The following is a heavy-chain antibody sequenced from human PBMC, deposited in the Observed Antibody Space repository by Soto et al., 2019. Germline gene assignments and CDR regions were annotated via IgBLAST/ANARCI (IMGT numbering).Heavy chain of an antibody. CDR3: ARAPPIAATLFDY. Sequence: PSETLSLTCTVSGGSISSYYWSWIRQPPGKGLEWIGYIYYSGSTNYNPSLKSRVTISVDTSKNQFSLKLSSVTAADTAVYYCARAPPIAATLFDYWGQGTLVTVSS. V-gene: IGHV4-59*01. J-gene: IGHJ4*02. CDR2: IYYSGST. D-gene: IGHD2-15*01. CDR1: GGSISSYY.